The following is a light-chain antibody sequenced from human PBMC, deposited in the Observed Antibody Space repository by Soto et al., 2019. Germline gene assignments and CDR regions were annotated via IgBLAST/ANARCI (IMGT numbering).Light chain of an antibody. Sequence: EIVLTQSPATLSLSPGNRATLSCRASQRVSSYLAWYQQKPGQAPRLLIYDASTRATGIPARFSGSGSGTDFTLTITGLEPEDFAVYYCQQRSDWPSTFGGGTKVEIK. V-gene: IGKV3-11*01. J-gene: IGKJ4*01. CDR1: QRVSSY. CDR2: DAS. CDR3: QQRSDWPST.